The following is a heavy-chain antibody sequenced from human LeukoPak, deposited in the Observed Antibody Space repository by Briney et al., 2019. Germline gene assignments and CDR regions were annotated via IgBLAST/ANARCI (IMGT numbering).Heavy chain of an antibody. J-gene: IGHJ4*02. CDR3: ARRSRYYYDSSGSPLDY. D-gene: IGHD3-22*01. CDR1: GYSFTSYW. CDR2: IYPGDSDT. V-gene: IGHV5-51*01. Sequence: GESLRISCKGSGYSFTSYWIGWVRQMPGKGLEWMGIIYPGDSDTRYSPSFQGQVTISADKSISTAYLQWSSLKASDTAMYYCARRSRYYYDSSGSPLDYWGQGTLVTVSS.